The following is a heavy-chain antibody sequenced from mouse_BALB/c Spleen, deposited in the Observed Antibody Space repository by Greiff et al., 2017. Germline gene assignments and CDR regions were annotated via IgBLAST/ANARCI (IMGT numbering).Heavy chain of an antibody. Sequence: QVQLQQSGAELMKPGASVKISCKATGYTFSSYWIAWVKQRPGHGLEWIGEILPGSGSTNYNEKFKGKATFTADTSSNTAYMQLSSLTSEDSAVYYCARGGLRRGAMDYWGQGTSVTVSS. CDR2: ILPGSGST. V-gene: IGHV1-9*01. D-gene: IGHD2-2*01. CDR1: GYTFSSYW. CDR3: ARGGLRRGAMDY. J-gene: IGHJ4*01.